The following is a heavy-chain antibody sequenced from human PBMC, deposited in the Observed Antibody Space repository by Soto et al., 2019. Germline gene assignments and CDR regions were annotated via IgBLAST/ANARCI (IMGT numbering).Heavy chain of an antibody. J-gene: IGHJ5*02. Sequence: LRLSCAASGFTLSNEWMTWVRQAPGKGLEWVANIKHDGSEKYYVDSVKGRFTISRDNAKNSLYLQMNSLRVEDTAVYYCAGGMDGYNYGYKSWGQGTLVTVSS. D-gene: IGHD5-18*01. V-gene: IGHV3-7*03. CDR1: GFTLSNEW. CDR3: AGGMDGYNYGYKS. CDR2: IKHDGSEK.